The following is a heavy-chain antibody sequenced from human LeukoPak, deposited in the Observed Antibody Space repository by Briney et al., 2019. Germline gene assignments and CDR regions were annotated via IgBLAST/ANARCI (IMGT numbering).Heavy chain of an antibody. J-gene: IGHJ6*02. CDR2: IYSGGST. D-gene: IGHD6-6*01. CDR1: GFTVSSNY. V-gene: IGHV3-53*01. CDR3: ARAYSSSSHYYGMDV. Sequence: GGSLRLSCAASGFTVSSNYMSWVRQAPGKGLEWVSVIYSGGSTYYADSVKGRFTISRDNSKNTLYFQMNSLRAEDTAVYYCARAYSSSSHYYGMDVWGQGTTVTVSS.